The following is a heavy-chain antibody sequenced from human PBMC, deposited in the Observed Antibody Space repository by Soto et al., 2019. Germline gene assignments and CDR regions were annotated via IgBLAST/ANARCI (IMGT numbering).Heavy chain of an antibody. J-gene: IGHJ3*02. V-gene: IGHV3-23*01. CDR2: ISGRGVTT. D-gene: IGHD2-15*01. CDR3: AKDRDDIGMVDAFEI. Sequence: EMQLLESGGDLVQPGGSLRLSCAASGFTFSSYAMTWVRQAPGKGLEYVSAISGRGVTTYYADSMKGRFTISRDNSNNTLYLQLNSLRADDPTVYYCAKDRDDIGMVDAFEIWGQGTMVTVSS. CDR1: GFTFSSYA.